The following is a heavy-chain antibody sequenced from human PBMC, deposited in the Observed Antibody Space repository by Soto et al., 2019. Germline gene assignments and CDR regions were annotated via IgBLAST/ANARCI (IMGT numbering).Heavy chain of an antibody. V-gene: IGHV6-1*01. CDR3: ARDQQYRHNYYYGMDV. Sequence: SQTLSLNCAISGDSVSSNSAAWNWIRQSPSRGLEWLGRTYYRSKWYNDYAVSVKSRITINPDTSKNQFSLQLNSVTPEDTAVYYCARDQQYRHNYYYGMDVWGPGTTVTVSS. D-gene: IGHD3-16*02. CDR2: TYYRSKWYN. J-gene: IGHJ6*02. CDR1: GDSVSSNSAA.